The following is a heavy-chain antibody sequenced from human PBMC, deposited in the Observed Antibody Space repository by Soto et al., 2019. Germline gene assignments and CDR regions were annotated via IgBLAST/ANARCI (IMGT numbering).Heavy chain of an antibody. Sequence: QVQLVQSGAEVKNPGSSVKVSCKAPGGTFSSYAISWVRQAPGQGLEWMGGDIPIFDTPNYAQKFQGRVTFTADESTCTAYMELSSLRSDDTAVYYCARDRSGLFDYWGQGTLVTVSS. CDR3: ARDRSGLFDY. J-gene: IGHJ4*02. D-gene: IGHD1-26*01. CDR1: GGTFSSYA. CDR2: DIPIFDTP. V-gene: IGHV1-69*01.